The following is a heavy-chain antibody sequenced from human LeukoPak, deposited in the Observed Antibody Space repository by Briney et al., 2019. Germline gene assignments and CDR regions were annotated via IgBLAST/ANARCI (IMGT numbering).Heavy chain of an antibody. CDR3: ARDRLAPLGGYYYYYGMDV. D-gene: IGHD3-16*01. Sequence: GGSLRLSCAASGFTFSSYSMNWVRQAPGKGLEWVSSISSSSSYIYYADSVKGRFTISRDNAKNSLYLQMNSLRAEDTAVYYCARDRLAPLGGYYYYYGMDVWGKGTTVTVSS. CDR1: GFTFSSYS. CDR2: ISSSSSYI. V-gene: IGHV3-21*01. J-gene: IGHJ6*04.